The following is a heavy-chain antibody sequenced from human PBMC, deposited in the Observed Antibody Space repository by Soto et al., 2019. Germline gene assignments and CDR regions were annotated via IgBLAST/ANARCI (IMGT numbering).Heavy chain of an antibody. J-gene: IGHJ4*02. CDR2: FIPVYRTL. CDR3: ATGVIWIGYFTVDS. V-gene: IGHV1-69*13. Sequence: SVKVSCKASGGSFGNSAINWVRQTPGQGLEWLGGFIPVYRTLNYAQKFQGRVTITEDESTGTDYMTLRSLASDDTAVYYCATGVIWIGYFTVDSWGQGTRVTVSS. CDR1: GGSFGNSA. D-gene: IGHD3-3*01.